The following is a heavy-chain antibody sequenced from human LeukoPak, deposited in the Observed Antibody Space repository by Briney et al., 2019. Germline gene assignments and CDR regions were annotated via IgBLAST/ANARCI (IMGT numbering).Heavy chain of an antibody. Sequence: GGSLRLSCAASGSTFSSYWMSWVRQAPGKGLEWVANIKQDGSEKYYVDSVKGRFTISRDNAKNPLYLQMNSLRAEDTAVYYCARDLTYSYGGRWFDPWGQGTLVTVSS. CDR2: IKQDGSEK. CDR3: ARDLTYSYGGRWFDP. D-gene: IGHD5-18*01. J-gene: IGHJ5*02. CDR1: GSTFSSYW. V-gene: IGHV3-7*01.